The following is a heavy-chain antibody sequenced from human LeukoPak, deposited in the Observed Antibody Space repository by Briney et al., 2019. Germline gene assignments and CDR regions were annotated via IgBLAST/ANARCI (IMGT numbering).Heavy chain of an antibody. CDR3: ARDLMVVAATCAY. CDR1: GYTFTGYY. D-gene: IGHD2-15*01. CDR2: VNPNGGGT. V-gene: IGHV1-2*02. Sequence: ASVKVSCKASGYTFTGYYMHWVRQAPGQGLEWMGWVNPNGGGTNYAQKLQGRVTMTTDTPTSTAYMELRSLRSDDTAVYYCARDLMVVAATCAYWGQGTLVTVSS. J-gene: IGHJ4*02.